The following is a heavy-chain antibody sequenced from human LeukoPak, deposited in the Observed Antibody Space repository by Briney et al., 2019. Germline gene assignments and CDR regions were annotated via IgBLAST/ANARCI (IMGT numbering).Heavy chain of an antibody. V-gene: IGHV3-30*03. J-gene: IGHJ3*02. CDR1: GFTFSSYG. CDR3: ARAGVEFDAFDI. Sequence: GGSLRLSCAASGFTFSSYGMHWVRQAPGKGLEWVAVISYDGSNKYYADSVKGRFTISRDNSKNTLYLQMNSLRAEDTAVYYCARAGVEFDAFDIWGRGTMVTVSS. CDR2: ISYDGSNK. D-gene: IGHD3-10*01.